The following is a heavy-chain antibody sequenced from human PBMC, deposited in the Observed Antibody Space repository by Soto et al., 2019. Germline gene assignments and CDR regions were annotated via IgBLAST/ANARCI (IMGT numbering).Heavy chain of an antibody. J-gene: IGHJ4*02. CDR2: IIPIFGTA. D-gene: IGHD3-9*01. Sequence: QVQLVQSGAEVKKPGSSVKVSCKASGGTFSSYAISWVRQAPGQGLEWMGGIIPIFGTANYAQKFQGRVTITADESTSTAYMELSRLRSEDTAVYYCAAVNYDILTGYYTYYFDYWGQGTLVTVSS. V-gene: IGHV1-69*01. CDR3: AAVNYDILTGYYTYYFDY. CDR1: GGTFSSYA.